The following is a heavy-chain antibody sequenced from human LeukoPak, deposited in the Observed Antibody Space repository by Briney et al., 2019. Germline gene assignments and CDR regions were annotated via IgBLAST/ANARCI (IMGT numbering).Heavy chain of an antibody. CDR3: VKYDRVVLPGDP. CDR1: GYTFTSSW. Sequence: GESLKISCQASGYTFTSSWISWVRQKPGKGLEWMGSIAPLDSDTTYSPSFQGQVTISADRSINTAYLELNSLKASDNGIYYCVKYDRVVLPGDPSGRGTLVTVSS. V-gene: IGHV5-51*01. D-gene: IGHD5-12*01. CDR2: IAPLDSDT. J-gene: IGHJ5*02.